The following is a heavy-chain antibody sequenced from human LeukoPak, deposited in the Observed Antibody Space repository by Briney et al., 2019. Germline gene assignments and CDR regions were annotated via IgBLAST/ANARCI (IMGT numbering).Heavy chain of an antibody. Sequence: TSETLSLTCAVYGGSFSGYYWSWIRQPPGKGLEWIGEISHSGSTNYNPSLKSRVTISVDTSKNQFSLKLSSVTAADTAVYYCARGGLYDFWSGSQAGGFDPWGQGTLVTVSS. CDR2: ISHSGST. CDR3: ARGGLYDFWSGSQAGGFDP. J-gene: IGHJ5*02. D-gene: IGHD3-3*01. V-gene: IGHV4-34*01. CDR1: GGSFSGYY.